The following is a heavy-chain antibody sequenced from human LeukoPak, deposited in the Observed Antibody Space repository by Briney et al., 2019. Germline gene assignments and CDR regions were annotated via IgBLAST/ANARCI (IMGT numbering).Heavy chain of an antibody. V-gene: IGHV4-59*01. CDR3: TRGSIAYYYVDV. J-gene: IGHJ6*03. CDR1: SGSISSYY. D-gene: IGHD3-22*01. CDR2: IYYSGST. Sequence: PSETLSLTCTVSSGSISSYYWSWIRQPPGKGLEWIGNIYYSGSTNYNPSLKSRITISVDTSKNQFSLKLSSVTAADTAVYYCTRGSIAYYYVDVWGKGTTVTISS.